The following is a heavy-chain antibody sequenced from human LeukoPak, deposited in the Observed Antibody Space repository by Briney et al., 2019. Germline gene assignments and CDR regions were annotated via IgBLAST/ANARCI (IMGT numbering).Heavy chain of an antibody. J-gene: IGHJ1*01. V-gene: IGHV4-59*12. D-gene: IGHD3-3*01. CDR1: GGSISSYY. CDR2: ISYSGST. Sequence: SETLSLTCSVSGGSISSYYWNWIRQPPGKGLEWIGSISYSGSTNYNPSLESRVTISVDTSKNQFSLKLSSVTAADTAVYYCARGRGLWSGYYRTGYFQHWGQGTLVTVSS. CDR3: ARGRGLWSGYYRTGYFQH.